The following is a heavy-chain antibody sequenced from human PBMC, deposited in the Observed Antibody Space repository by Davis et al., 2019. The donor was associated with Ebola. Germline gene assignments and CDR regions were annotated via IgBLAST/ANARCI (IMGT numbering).Heavy chain of an antibody. CDR1: GYTFSTQW. CDR3: ARKELWLDY. J-gene: IGHJ4*02. Sequence: KVSCKGSGYTFSTQWIGWVRQMSGKGLEWMGRIDPSDSYTNYSPSFQGHVTISADKSISTAYLQWSSLKASDTAMYYCARKELWLDYWGQGTLVTVSS. D-gene: IGHD5-18*01. CDR2: IDPSDSYT. V-gene: IGHV5-10-1*01.